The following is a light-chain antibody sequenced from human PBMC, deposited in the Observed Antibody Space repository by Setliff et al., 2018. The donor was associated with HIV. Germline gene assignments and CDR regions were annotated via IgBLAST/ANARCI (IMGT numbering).Light chain of an antibody. CDR2: DVN. Sequence: QSVLTQPPSASGSPGQSVTISCTGTSSDIGAYNVVSWFQQHPGKAPKVMIYDVNQRPSGVPDRFSGSKSGNTASLTVSGLQPEDEADYYCSSYAGGPYVFGTGTKVT. CDR1: SSDIGAYNV. J-gene: IGLJ1*01. V-gene: IGLV2-8*01. CDR3: SSYAGGPYV.